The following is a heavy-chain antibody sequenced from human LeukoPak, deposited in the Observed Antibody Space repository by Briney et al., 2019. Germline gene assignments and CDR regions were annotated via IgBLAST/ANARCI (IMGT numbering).Heavy chain of an antibody. D-gene: IGHD2-8*02. CDR3: ARAHGSGWFDP. J-gene: IGHJ5*02. Sequence: GGSLRLSCAASGFTFSSYSMNWVRQAPGKGLGWVSSISSSSSYIYYADSVKGRFTISRDNAKNSLYLQMNSLRAEDTAVYYCARAHGSGWFDPWGQGTLVTVSS. V-gene: IGHV3-21*01. CDR1: GFTFSSYS. CDR2: ISSSSSYI.